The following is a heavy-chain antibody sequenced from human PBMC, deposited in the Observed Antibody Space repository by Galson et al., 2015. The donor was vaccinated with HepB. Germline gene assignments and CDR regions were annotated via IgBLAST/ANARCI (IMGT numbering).Heavy chain of an antibody. J-gene: IGHJ4*02. CDR3: AKVGDRRPTGGLFDF. Sequence: SVKVSCKGSGGTFNSYTINWVRQAPGQGPEWMGNIIPILGTTHYAPKFQGRVTITADKSTSTAYMELSSLRSEDTAVYYCAKVGDRRPTGGLFDFWGQGSLVTVSS. CDR2: IIPILGTT. CDR1: GGTFNSYT. V-gene: IGHV1-69*08. D-gene: IGHD2-8*02.